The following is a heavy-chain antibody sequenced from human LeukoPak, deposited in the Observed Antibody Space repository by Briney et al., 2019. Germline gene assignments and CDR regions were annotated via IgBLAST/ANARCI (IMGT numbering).Heavy chain of an antibody. V-gene: IGHV1-69*04. CDR2: IIPILGIA. D-gene: IGHD1-1*01. J-gene: IGHJ5*02. CDR1: GGTFSSYA. Sequence: ASVKVSCKASGGTFSSYAISWVRQAPGQGLEWMGRIIPILGIANYAQKFQGRVTSTADKSTSTAYMELSSLRSEDTAVYYCARDSGTGQLANHWFDPWGQGTLVTVSS. CDR3: ARDSGTGQLANHWFDP.